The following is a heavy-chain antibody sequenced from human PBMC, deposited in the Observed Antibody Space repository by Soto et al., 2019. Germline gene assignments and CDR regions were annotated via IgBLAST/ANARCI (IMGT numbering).Heavy chain of an antibody. CDR2: IIPILGIA. D-gene: IGHD3-22*01. Sequence: SVKVSCKASGGTFSSYTISWVRQAPGQGLEWMGRIIPILGIANYAQRFQGRVTITADKSTSTAYMELSSLRSEDTAVYYCARDTYYYDSRGNWFDPWGQGTLVTVSS. J-gene: IGHJ5*02. V-gene: IGHV1-69*04. CDR1: GGTFSSYT. CDR3: ARDTYYYDSRGNWFDP.